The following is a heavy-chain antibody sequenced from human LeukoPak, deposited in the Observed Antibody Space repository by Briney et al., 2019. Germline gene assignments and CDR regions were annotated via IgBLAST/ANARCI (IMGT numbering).Heavy chain of an antibody. Sequence: PGGSLRLSCAASGFTFSSYWMGWVRQAPGKGLECVANIKPDGYDKYYVDSLKGRFTISRDNAKNSLYLQMNSLGGDDTAVYYCGTYSINNAREFQYWGQGTLVTVPS. CDR2: IKPDGYDK. J-gene: IGHJ1*01. V-gene: IGHV3-7*01. CDR3: GTYSINNAREFQY. D-gene: IGHD4-11*01. CDR1: GFTFSSYW.